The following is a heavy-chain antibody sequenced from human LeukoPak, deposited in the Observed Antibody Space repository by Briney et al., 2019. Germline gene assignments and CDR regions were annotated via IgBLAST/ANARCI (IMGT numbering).Heavy chain of an antibody. CDR3: VTYRPREFDY. D-gene: IGHD1-26*01. V-gene: IGHV3-72*01. Sequence: GGSLRLSCAASGFTFSDHYMAWVRQAPGKGLEWVGRNGYKGNSYTTEYAASVKGRFSISRDDSKNSLYLQMNSLKTEDTAVYYCVTYRPREFDYWGQGTLVTVSS. CDR1: GFTFSDHY. CDR2: NGYKGNSYTT. J-gene: IGHJ4*02.